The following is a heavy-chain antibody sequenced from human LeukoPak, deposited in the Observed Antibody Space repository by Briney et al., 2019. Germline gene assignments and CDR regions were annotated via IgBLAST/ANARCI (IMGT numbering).Heavy chain of an antibody. CDR2: IYYTGST. D-gene: IGHD2-2*01. J-gene: IGHJ4*02. Sequence: RSETLSLTCTVSGGSISNYYWTWIRQPPGKGLEWIAYIYYTGSTNYNPSLKSRVTISLDTSKNQFSLKLSSVTAADTAVYYCARGSSTLFFDYWGQGTLVTVSS. V-gene: IGHV4-59*12. CDR1: GGSISNYY. CDR3: ARGSSTLFFDY.